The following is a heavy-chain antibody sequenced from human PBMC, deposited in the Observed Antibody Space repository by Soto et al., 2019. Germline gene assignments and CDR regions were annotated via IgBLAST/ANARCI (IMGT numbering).Heavy chain of an antibody. CDR3: AKEANNDKWELLHFEA. J-gene: IGHJ4*02. CDR1: GFSFSDHY. D-gene: IGHD1-26*01. CDR2: IRNKANGYTT. V-gene: IGHV3-72*01. Sequence: GGSLRLSCAASGFSFSDHYMDCVRQAPWKGLEWLVRIRNKANGYTTEYAASVRGRISISRDDAKNSLFLQVTNVKIEDTAVYFCAKEANNDKWELLHFEAWGQGNMVTVSS.